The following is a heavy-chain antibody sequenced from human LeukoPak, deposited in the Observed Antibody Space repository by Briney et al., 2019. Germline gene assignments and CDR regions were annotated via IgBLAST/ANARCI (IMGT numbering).Heavy chain of an antibody. CDR1: GGTFSKYA. V-gene: IGHV1-69*13. D-gene: IGHD3-22*01. CDR3: ASPWTYYQVRSGYPPFDV. Sequence: ASVKVSCKASGGTFSKYAIHWVRQAPGQGLEWMGGIIAIFGTTNYAQKFQDRVTVTSDGSTGTAYMELSSLGSEDTAVYYCASPWTYYQVRSGYPPFDVWGQGTLVTVSS. CDR2: IIAIFGTT. J-gene: IGHJ4*02.